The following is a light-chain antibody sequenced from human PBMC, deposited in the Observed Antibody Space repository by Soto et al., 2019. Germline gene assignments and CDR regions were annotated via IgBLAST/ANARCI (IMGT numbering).Light chain of an antibody. CDR2: EAS. V-gene: IGKV1-5*01. J-gene: IGKJ4*01. CDR1: QSIDRW. CDR3: VQHYSYPLT. Sequence: DIQMTQSPSTLPASVGDRVTITCRASQSIDRWLAWYQQRPGKAPERLIYEASVLQSGVPSRFSGSGSGTEFTLTVSSLQPEDFATYYCVQHYSYPLTFGGGTKVDIK.